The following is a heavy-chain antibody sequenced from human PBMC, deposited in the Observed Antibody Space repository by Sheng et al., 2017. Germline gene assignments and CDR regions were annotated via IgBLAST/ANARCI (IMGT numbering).Heavy chain of an antibody. CDR3: AKDYYDSNDPGYFDY. J-gene: IGHJ4*02. Sequence: EVQLVESGGGLVQPGGTLRLSCAASGFTFSSYGMSWVRQAPGKGLEWVSAISGSGGSTYYADSVKGRFTISRDNSKNTLYLQMNSLRAEDTAVYYCAKDYYDSNDPGYFDYWGQGTLVTVSS. V-gene: IGHV3-23*04. CDR1: GFTFSSYG. D-gene: IGHD3-22*01. CDR2: ISGSGGST.